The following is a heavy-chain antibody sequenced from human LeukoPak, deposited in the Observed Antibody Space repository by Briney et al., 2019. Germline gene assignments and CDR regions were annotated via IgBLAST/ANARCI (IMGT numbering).Heavy chain of an antibody. V-gene: IGHV4-39*01. CDR1: GGSISSSSYY. D-gene: IGHD6-19*01. CDR3: ARHRDSSGWYDFDY. Sequence: SETLSLTCTVSGGSISSSSYYWGWIRQPPGKGLEWIGSIYYSGSTYYNPSLKSRVTISVDTSKNQFSLKLTSVTAADTAVYYCARHRDSSGWYDFDYWGQGTLVTVSS. J-gene: IGHJ4*02. CDR2: IYYSGST.